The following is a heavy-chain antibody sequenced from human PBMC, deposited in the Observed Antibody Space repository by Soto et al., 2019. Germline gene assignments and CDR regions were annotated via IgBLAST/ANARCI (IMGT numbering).Heavy chain of an antibody. J-gene: IGHJ3*02. CDR3: AKVILWFGESLDAFDI. CDR1: GFTFSSYA. D-gene: IGHD3-10*01. CDR2: ISGSGGST. V-gene: IGHV3-23*01. Sequence: EVQLLESGGGLVQPGGSLRLSCAASGFTFSSYAMSWVRQAPGKGLEWVSAISGSGGSTYYADSVKGRFTISRDNSKNTLYPQMNSLRAEDTAVYYCAKVILWFGESLDAFDIWGQGTMVTVSS.